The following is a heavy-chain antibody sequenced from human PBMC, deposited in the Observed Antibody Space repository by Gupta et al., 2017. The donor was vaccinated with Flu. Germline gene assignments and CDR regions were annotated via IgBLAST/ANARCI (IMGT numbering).Heavy chain of an antibody. D-gene: IGHD2-15*01. CDR1: A. V-gene: IGHV3-23*01. CDR2: ISGSRGTT. J-gene: IGHJ6*03. Sequence: AMSWVRQAPGKGVEWVSSISGSRGTTYYADSVKGRFTISRDNSKNTLYLQVKSLRAEDTALYYCAKEMEGSGASWNYYMDVWGKGTTVTVSS. CDR3: AKEMEGSGASWNYYMDV.